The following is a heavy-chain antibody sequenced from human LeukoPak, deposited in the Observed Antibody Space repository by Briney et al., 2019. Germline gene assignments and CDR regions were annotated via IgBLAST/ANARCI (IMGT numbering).Heavy chain of an antibody. CDR3: ASGGVTVYSYGPDY. Sequence: ASVKVSCKASGGILSKWSISWVRQAPGQGFEWVGTIIPEFDEAHYSQKLQGRVTISADDSATAAYMELRSLTSEDTAIYYCASGGVTVYSYGPDYWGQGTLIAVSS. J-gene: IGHJ4*02. V-gene: IGHV1-69*13. CDR1: GGILSKWS. D-gene: IGHD5-18*01. CDR2: IIPEFDEA.